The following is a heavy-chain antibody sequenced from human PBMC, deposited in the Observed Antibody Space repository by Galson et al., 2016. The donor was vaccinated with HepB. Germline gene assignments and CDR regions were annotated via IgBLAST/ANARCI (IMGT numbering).Heavy chain of an antibody. J-gene: IGHJ6*04. CDR3: ARGDGFLTYYYGMDV. CDR2: ISGSGGST. CDR1: GITFSSHA. Sequence: SLRLSCAASGITFSSHAMSWVRQAPGKGLEWVSGISGSGGSTSYADSVKGRFTISRDNGGNSLYLQMNSLRVEDTAVFYCARGDGFLTYYYGMDVWGKGTTVTVSS. V-gene: IGHV3-23*01. D-gene: IGHD3-10*01.